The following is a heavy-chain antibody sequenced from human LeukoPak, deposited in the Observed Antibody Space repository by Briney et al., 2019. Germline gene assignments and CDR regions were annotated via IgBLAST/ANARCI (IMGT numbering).Heavy chain of an antibody. CDR2: INHSGST. D-gene: IGHD2-21*02. Sequence: SETLSLTCAVYGGSFSGYYWSWIRQPPGKGLEWIGEINHSGSTNYNPSLKSRVTISVDTSKNQFSLKLSSVTAADTAVYYCARHSRVYCGGDCSTPPPFDIWGQGTMVTVSS. J-gene: IGHJ3*02. V-gene: IGHV4-34*01. CDR3: ARHSRVYCGGDCSTPPPFDI. CDR1: GGSFSGYY.